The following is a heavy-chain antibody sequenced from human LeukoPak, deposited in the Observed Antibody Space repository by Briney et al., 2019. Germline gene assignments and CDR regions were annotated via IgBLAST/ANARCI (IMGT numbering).Heavy chain of an antibody. CDR2: ISYDGTNK. CDR3: ARVLVPAGGGVVDY. V-gene: IGHV3-30*03. D-gene: IGHD3-16*01. CDR1: GFTFSDYG. Sequence: PGGSLRLSCAASGFTFSDYGMHWVRQAPGKGLEWVAVISYDGTNKYYADSVKGRFTISRDNSKKTLYLQMNSLRAEDTAVYYCARVLVPAGGGVVDYWGQGTLVTVSS. J-gene: IGHJ4*02.